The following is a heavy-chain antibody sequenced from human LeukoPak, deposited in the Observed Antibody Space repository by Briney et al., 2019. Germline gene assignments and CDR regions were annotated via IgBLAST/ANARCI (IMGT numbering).Heavy chain of an antibody. V-gene: IGHV3-23*01. CDR2: INAGGSYT. Sequence: GGSLRLSCAASGFTFSNYCMTWVRQAPGKGLEWVSSINAGGSYTYYADSVKGRFTISRDNSKNTLYLQMNSLRAEDTAVYYCAKGRRGFYDSSGYFYIFDYWGQGTLVTVSS. D-gene: IGHD3-22*01. CDR3: AKGRRGFYDSSGYFYIFDY. CDR1: GFTFSNYC. J-gene: IGHJ4*02.